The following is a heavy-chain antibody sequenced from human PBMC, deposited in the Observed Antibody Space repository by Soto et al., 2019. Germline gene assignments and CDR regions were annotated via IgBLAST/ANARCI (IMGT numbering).Heavy chain of an antibody. CDR2: ITSDSSTI. CDR3: ARVGRGVYGMDV. J-gene: IGHJ6*02. CDR1: GFTCSSYS. D-gene: IGHD2-8*01. V-gene: IGHV3-48*02. Sequence: GGSLRLSCAPSGFTCSSYSINWVRQAPGKGLEWFSYITSDSSTISYADSVKGRFTVSRDNAKNSLYLQMNSLRDEDTAVYYCARVGRGVYGMDVWGQGTSVTVSS.